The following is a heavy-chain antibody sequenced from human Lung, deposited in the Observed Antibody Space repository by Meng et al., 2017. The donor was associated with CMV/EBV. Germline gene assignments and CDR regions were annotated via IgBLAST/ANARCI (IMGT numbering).Heavy chain of an antibody. CDR3: AGLYSSGWYFDS. J-gene: IGHJ4*02. D-gene: IGHD6-19*01. CDR2: MFSSGST. Sequence: QVQLRESGPGLVKPSETLSLTCAVSGGSISNNYWSWIRQPPGKGLEWIGYMFSSGSTYYNPSLKSRVTISLDTSKNQFSLKLSSVSSADTAVYYCAGLYSSGWYFDSWGQGTLVTVSS. V-gene: IGHV4-59*01. CDR1: GGSISNNY.